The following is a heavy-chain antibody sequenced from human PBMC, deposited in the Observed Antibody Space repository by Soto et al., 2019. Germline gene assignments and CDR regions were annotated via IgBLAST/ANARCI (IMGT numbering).Heavy chain of an antibody. CDR3: AADTCSGGSCYLDY. CDR1: GFTFTSSA. CDR2: IVVGSGNT. V-gene: IGHV1-58*01. D-gene: IGHD2-15*01. Sequence: SVKVSCKASGFTFTSSAVQWVRKARGQRLEWVGWIVVGSGNTNYAQKFRERVTITRDMSTSTAYMELSSLRSEDTAVYYCAADTCSGGSCYLDYWGQGTLVTVSS. J-gene: IGHJ4*02.